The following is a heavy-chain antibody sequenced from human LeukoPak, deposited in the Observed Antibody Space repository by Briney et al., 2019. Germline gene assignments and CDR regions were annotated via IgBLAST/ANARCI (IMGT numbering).Heavy chain of an antibody. CDR3: ANPGYDFWSGYFYGMDV. J-gene: IGHJ6*02. V-gene: IGHV3-23*01. CDR2: ISGSGGST. D-gene: IGHD3-3*01. CDR1: GFTFSSYA. Sequence: QPGGSLRLSCAASGFTFSSYAMSWVRQAPGKGLEWVSAISGSGGSTYYADSVKGRFTISRDNSKNTLYLQMNSLRAEDTAVYYCANPGYDFWSGYFYGMDVWGQGTTVAVSS.